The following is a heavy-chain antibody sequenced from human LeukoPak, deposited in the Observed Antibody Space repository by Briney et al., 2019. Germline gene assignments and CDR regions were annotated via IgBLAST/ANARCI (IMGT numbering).Heavy chain of an antibody. CDR2: IYYSGST. Sequence: SETLSLTCTVSGGSISSYYWSWIRQPPGKGLEWIGYIYYSGSTNYNPSLKSRVTISVDTSKNQFSLKLSSVTAADTAVYYCARDLISGSYYKTPPYYYYGMDVWGQGTTVTVSS. CDR1: GGSISSYY. V-gene: IGHV4-59*01. CDR3: ARDLISGSYYKTPPYYYYGMDV. J-gene: IGHJ6*02. D-gene: IGHD3-10*01.